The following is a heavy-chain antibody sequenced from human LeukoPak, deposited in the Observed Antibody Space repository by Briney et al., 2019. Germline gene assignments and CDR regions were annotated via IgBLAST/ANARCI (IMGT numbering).Heavy chain of an antibody. CDR3: ARGPYIVVVPAATDFDY. CDR1: GFTFSSYG. D-gene: IGHD2-2*01. CDR2: IWYDGSNK. V-gene: IGHV3-33*01. J-gene: IGHJ4*02. Sequence: PGGSLRLSCAASGFTFSSYGMHWVRQAPGKGLEWVAVIWYDGSNKYYADSVKGRFTISRDNSKNTLYLQMNSLRAEDTAVYYCARGPYIVVVPAATDFDYWGQGTLVTVSS.